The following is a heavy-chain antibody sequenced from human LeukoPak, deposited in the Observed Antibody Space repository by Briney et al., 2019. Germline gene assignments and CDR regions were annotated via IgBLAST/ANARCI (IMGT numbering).Heavy chain of an antibody. J-gene: IGHJ4*02. CDR2: IYPGDSDT. Sequence: GESLKISCKGSEYSFTSYWIGWVRQMPGKGLEWMGIIYPGDSDTRYSPSFQGQVTISADKSISTAYLQWSSLKASDTAMYYCARLFDESRLPWFGESRFDYWGQGTLVTVSS. V-gene: IGHV5-51*01. D-gene: IGHD3-10*01. CDR1: EYSFTSYW. CDR3: ARLFDESRLPWFGESRFDY.